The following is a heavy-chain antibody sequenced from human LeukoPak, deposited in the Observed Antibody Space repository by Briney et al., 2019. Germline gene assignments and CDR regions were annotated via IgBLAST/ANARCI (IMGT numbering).Heavy chain of an antibody. V-gene: IGHV4-31*03. CDR3: ARETIAADEVDY. CDR1: GFSLTTTGMC. D-gene: IGHD6-13*01. J-gene: IGHJ4*02. CDR2: IYYSGST. Sequence: SGPTLVNPTQTLTLTCTFSGFSLTTTGMCVSWIRQHPGKGLEWLGHIYYSGSTYYNPSLKSRVTISVDTSKNQFSLNLSSVTAADTAVYYCARETIAADEVDYWGQGTLVTVSS.